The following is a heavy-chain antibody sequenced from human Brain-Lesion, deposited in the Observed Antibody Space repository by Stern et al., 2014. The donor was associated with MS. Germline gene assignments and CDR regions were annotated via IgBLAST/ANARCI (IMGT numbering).Heavy chain of an antibody. CDR1: GGSISSGGYY. V-gene: IGHV4-61*02. Sequence: VQLVESGPGLVKPSQTLSLSCTVSGGSISSGGYYWSWIRQPAGKGLEWIWRIFNSGSTSYNPSLKSRVTISIDTSKNQFSLRLNPMTAADTAVYYCARGRVVPGFQYYATDVWGQGTTVIVSS. CDR2: IFNSGST. J-gene: IGHJ6*02. D-gene: IGHD2-2*01. CDR3: ARGRVVPGFQYYATDV.